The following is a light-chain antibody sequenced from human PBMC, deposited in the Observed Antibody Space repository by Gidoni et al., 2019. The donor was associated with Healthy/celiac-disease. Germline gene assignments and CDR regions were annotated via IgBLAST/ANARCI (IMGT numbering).Light chain of an antibody. Sequence: EIVMTQSPATLSVSPGERATLSCRASQSVSSNLAWYQQKPGQAPRLLIYGASTRATGIPARFSGSGSGTEFTLTISSLQSEDFAVYDCQQGGTFGGGTKVEIK. V-gene: IGKV3-15*01. CDR2: GAS. J-gene: IGKJ4*01. CDR1: QSVSSN. CDR3: QQGGT.